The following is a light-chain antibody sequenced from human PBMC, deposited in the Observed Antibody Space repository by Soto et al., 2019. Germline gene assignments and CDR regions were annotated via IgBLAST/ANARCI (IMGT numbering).Light chain of an antibody. J-gene: IGLJ1*01. CDR2: SNN. V-gene: IGLV1-44*01. CDR3: ATWDASLNAYV. Sequence: QSVLTQPLSASGTPGQRVTISCSGSSFNIGRNTVNWYQQLPGTAPKLLIYSNNQRPSGVPDRFSGSRSGTSASLAITGLQSEDEADYFCATWDASLNAYVFGTGTKVTVL. CDR1: SFNIGRNT.